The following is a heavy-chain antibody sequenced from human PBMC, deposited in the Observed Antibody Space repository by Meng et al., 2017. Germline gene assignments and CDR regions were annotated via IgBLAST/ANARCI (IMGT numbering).Heavy chain of an antibody. CDR3: ARDSSSGWYHNY. CDR2: IYSGGST. CDR1: GFSVTTSY. Sequence: VQVVGNGGGLIQPGGSLRISCTASGFSVTTSYMSWVRQAPGKGLEWVSVIYSGGSTYYADSVKGRFSISRDNSKNTLYLQMNSLRAEDTAVYFCARDSSSGWYHNYWGQGTLVTVSS. D-gene: IGHD6-19*01. V-gene: IGHV3-53*02. J-gene: IGHJ4*02.